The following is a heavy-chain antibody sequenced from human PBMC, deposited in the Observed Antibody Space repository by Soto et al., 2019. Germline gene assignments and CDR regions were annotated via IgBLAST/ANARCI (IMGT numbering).Heavy chain of an antibody. V-gene: IGHV4-30-2*01. CDR1: GGSISSGGYS. J-gene: IGHJ4*02. CDR3: ARGMTTVTTLDY. CDR2: IYHSGST. D-gene: IGHD4-4*01. Sequence: QLQLQESGSGLVKPSQTLSLTCAVSGGSISSGGYSWSWIRQPPGKGLEWIGYIYHSGSTYYNPSLKSRITISIDRSKNQLSPKLSSVTAADTAVYYCARGMTTVTTLDYWGQGTLVTVSS.